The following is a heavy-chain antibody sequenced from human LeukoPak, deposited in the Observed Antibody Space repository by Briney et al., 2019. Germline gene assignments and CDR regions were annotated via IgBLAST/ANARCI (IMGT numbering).Heavy chain of an antibody. V-gene: IGHV3-30-3*01. CDR1: GFTFSSYS. Sequence: GRSLSLSCAVSGFTFSSYSMHWVRQAPGEGLEWVAVISYDGSNKYYADSVKGRFTISRDNSKNTLYLQMNSLRAEDTAVYYCARDKVDMDKILYYFDYWGQGTLVTVSS. CDR3: ARDKVDMDKILYYFDY. J-gene: IGHJ4*02. CDR2: ISYDGSNK. D-gene: IGHD3-9*01.